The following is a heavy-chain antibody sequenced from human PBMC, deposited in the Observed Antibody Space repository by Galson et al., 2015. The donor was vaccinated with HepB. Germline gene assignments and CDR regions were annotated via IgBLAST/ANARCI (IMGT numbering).Heavy chain of an antibody. D-gene: IGHD1-26*01. J-gene: IGHJ6*03. CDR3: AKDADSGSYPPYYYYYYMDV. Sequence: SLRLSCAASGFTFSSYGMHWVRQAPGKGLEWVAVISYDGSNKYYADSVKGRFTISRDNSKNTLYLQMNSLRAEDTAVYYCAKDADSGSYPPYYYYYYMDVWGKGTTVTVSS. V-gene: IGHV3-30*18. CDR1: GFTFSSYG. CDR2: ISYDGSNK.